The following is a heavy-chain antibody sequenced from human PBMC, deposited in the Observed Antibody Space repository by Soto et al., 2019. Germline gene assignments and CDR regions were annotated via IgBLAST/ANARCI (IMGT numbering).Heavy chain of an antibody. CDR2: IQSGGTT. V-gene: IGHV3-66*04. CDR1: GFTVSSKY. J-gene: IGHJ6*02. Sequence: GGSLRLSCAASGFTVSSKYMTWVRQAPGKGLEWVSLIQSGGTTYYADSVKGRFTISRDTSENTLHLQMDSLRVEDTAVYYCARPQNSGYYYYGMDVWGQGTTVTVSS. CDR3: ARPQNSGYYYYGMDV.